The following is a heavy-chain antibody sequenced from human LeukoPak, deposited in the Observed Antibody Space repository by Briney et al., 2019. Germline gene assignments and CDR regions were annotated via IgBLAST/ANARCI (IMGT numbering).Heavy chain of an antibody. D-gene: IGHD6-19*01. CDR1: GFTFSSYW. CDR3: ARDIAVDGTEEFDY. V-gene: IGHV3-7*01. CDR2: IKQDGSGK. Sequence: PGGSLRLSCAVSGFTFSSYWMSWVRQAPGKGLEWVANIKQDGSGKYYVDSVKGRFTISRDNAKNSLYLQMNSLRAEDTAVYYCARDIAVDGTEEFDYWGQGTLVTVSS. J-gene: IGHJ4*02.